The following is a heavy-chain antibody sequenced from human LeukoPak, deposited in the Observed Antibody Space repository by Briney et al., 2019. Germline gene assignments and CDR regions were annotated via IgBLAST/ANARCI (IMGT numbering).Heavy chain of an antibody. Sequence: GGSLRLSCASSGFTVSTNYMSWARQAPGKGLEWVSVVYSDGKTCYADAVKGRFTISKDSSRNTLYLQMNSLRAEDTAVYYCEGWERPFDYWGQGTLVTVSS. D-gene: IGHD1-26*01. V-gene: IGHV3-53*01. CDR1: GFTVSTNY. CDR2: VYSDGKT. CDR3: EGWERPFDY. J-gene: IGHJ4*02.